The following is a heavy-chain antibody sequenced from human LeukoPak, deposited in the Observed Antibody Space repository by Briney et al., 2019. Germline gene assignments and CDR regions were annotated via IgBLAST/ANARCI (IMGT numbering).Heavy chain of an antibody. V-gene: IGHV3-30*02. D-gene: IGHD2-2*01. CDR1: GFTFSSYG. Sequence: GGSLGLSCAASGFTFSSYGMHWVRQAPGKGLEWVAFIRYDGSNKYYADSVKGRFTISRDNSKNTLYLQMNSLRAEDTAVYYCAKDLRVGDCSSTSCYGIAARGPADYWGQGTLVTVSS. J-gene: IGHJ4*02. CDR2: IRYDGSNK. CDR3: AKDLRVGDCSSTSCYGIAARGPADY.